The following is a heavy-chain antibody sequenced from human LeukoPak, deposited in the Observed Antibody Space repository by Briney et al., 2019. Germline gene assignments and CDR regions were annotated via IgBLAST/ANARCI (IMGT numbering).Heavy chain of an antibody. CDR2: IIPIFGTA. Sequence: SVKVSCKASGGTFSSYAISWVRQAPGQGLEWMGGIIPIFGTANYAQKFQGRVTITADKSMSTAYMELSSLRSEDTAVYYCARDGAKIAAAGTFDYWGQGTLVTVSS. CDR3: ARDGAKIAAAGTFDY. V-gene: IGHV1-69*06. CDR1: GGTFSSYA. J-gene: IGHJ4*02. D-gene: IGHD6-13*01.